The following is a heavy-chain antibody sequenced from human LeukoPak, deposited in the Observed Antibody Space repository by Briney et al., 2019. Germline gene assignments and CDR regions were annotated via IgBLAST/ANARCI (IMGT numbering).Heavy chain of an antibody. CDR1: GFTFTSYA. CDR2: ISGSGGST. V-gene: IGHV3-23*01. CDR3: AKDKQHRAKDSPVDAFDI. Sequence: GGSLRLSCEASGFTFTSYAMTWVRQAPGKGLEWVSAISGSGGSTYYADSVKGRFTISRDNSKNTLYLQMNSLRAEDTAVYYCAKDKQHRAKDSPVDAFDIWGQGTMVTVSS. D-gene: IGHD6-13*01. J-gene: IGHJ3*02.